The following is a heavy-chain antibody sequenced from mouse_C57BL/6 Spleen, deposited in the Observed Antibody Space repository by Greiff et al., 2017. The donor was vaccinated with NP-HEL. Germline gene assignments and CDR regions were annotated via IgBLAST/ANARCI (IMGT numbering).Heavy chain of an antibody. Sequence: QVQLQQPGTELVKPGASVKLSCKASGYTFTSYWMHWVKQRPGQGLEWIGNINPSNGGTNYNDKFKSKATLTVDKSSSTAYMQLSSLTSDDSAVYYCAADYYGSSPFAYWGQGTLVTVSA. CDR1: GYTFTSYW. D-gene: IGHD1-1*01. CDR2: INPSNGGT. CDR3: AADYYGSSPFAY. J-gene: IGHJ3*01. V-gene: IGHV1-53*01.